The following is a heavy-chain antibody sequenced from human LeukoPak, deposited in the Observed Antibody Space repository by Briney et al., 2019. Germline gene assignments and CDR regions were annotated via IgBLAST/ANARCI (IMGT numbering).Heavy chain of an antibody. V-gene: IGHV3-30*02. D-gene: IGHD6-13*01. CDR2: IRNDGTTK. Sequence: PGGSLRLSCAASGFTFSNYGMHWVRQAPGKGLEWVAFIRNDGTTKYYADSARGRFTISRDNSKNTVYLQINSLRPEDTAVYYCAKMVSSSWGYFDYWGQGTLVTVSS. CDR1: GFTFSNYG. CDR3: AKMVSSSWGYFDY. J-gene: IGHJ4*02.